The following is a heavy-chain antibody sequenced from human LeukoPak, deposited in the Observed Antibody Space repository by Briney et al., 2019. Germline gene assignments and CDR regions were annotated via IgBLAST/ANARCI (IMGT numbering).Heavy chain of an antibody. V-gene: IGHV1-69*13. Sequence: ASEKVSCKASGGTCSSYAISWVRQATGQGLEWMGGIIPIFGTANYAQKFQGRVTITADESTSTAYMELSSLRSEDTAVYYCARYRFFSRTDGMDVWGQGTTVTVSS. CDR1: GGTCSSYA. CDR2: IIPIFGTA. D-gene: IGHD3-3*01. J-gene: IGHJ6*02. CDR3: ARYRFFSRTDGMDV.